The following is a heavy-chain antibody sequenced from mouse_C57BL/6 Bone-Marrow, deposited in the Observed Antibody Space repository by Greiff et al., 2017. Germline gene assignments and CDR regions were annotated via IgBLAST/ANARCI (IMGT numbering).Heavy chain of an antibody. Sequence: EVQLQQSGPELVKPGASVKISCKASGYSFTDYNMNWVKQSNGKSLEWIGVINPNYGTTSYNQKFKGKATLTVEQSSSTAYMQLNSLTSEDSAVYYCARPGYYGSSPYWYFDVWGTGTTVTVSS. CDR2: INPNYGTT. CDR1: GYSFTDYN. D-gene: IGHD1-1*01. J-gene: IGHJ1*03. V-gene: IGHV1-39*01. CDR3: ARPGYYGSSPYWYFDV.